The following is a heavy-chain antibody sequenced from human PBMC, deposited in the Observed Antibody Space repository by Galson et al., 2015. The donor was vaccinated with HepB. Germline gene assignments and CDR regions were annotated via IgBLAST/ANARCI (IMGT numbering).Heavy chain of an antibody. CDR1: GFTFSSYG. CDR3: ARELARAWRSSSWYSSPDY. J-gene: IGHJ4*02. V-gene: IGHV3-33*08. D-gene: IGHD6-13*01. CDR2: IWYDGSNK. Sequence: SLRLSCAASGFTFSSYGMHWVRQAPGKGLEWVAVIWYDGSNKYYADSVKGRFTISRDSSKNTLYLQMNSLRAEDTAVYYCARELARAWRSSSWYSSPDYWGQGTLVTVSS.